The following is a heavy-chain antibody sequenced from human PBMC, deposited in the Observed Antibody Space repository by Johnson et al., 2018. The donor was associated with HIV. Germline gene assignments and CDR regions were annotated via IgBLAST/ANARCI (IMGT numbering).Heavy chain of an antibody. CDR1: GFTFSSYA. V-gene: IGHV3-30*04. J-gene: IGHJ3*01. CDR2: ISYDGTSK. CDR3: AREGELDAFDV. D-gene: IGHD1-26*01. Sequence: QVQLVESGGGVVQPGRSLRLSCAASGFTFSSYAMHWVHQAPGKGLEWVAVISYDGTSKYQADSVKGRFTISRDNSKNTLFLQMNSLRAEDTAVYYCAREGELDAFDVWGQGTMVTVSS.